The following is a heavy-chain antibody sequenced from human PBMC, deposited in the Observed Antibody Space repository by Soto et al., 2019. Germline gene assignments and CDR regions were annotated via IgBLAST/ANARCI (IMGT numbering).Heavy chain of an antibody. V-gene: IGHV1-8*01. CDR3: ATMATFGSLNWFDP. J-gene: IGHJ5*02. Sequence: EASVKVSCKASGYSFTNNDITWVRQATGQGLEWMGWMNPGSGDTGYAQKFQGRVTMTRDISIATAYMELSSLRSDDTAIYYCATMATFGSLNWFDPWGPGTLVTVSS. CDR2: MNPGSGDT. CDR1: GYSFTNND. D-gene: IGHD3-16*01.